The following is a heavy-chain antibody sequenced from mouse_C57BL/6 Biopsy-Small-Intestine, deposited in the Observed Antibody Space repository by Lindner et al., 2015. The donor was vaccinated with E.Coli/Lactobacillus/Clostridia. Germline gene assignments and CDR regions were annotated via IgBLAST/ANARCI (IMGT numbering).Heavy chain of an antibody. D-gene: IGHD1-1*01. Sequence: VQLQESGPELVKPGASVKISCKASGYAFSSSWMNWVKQRPGKGLEWIGRIYPGDGDTNYNGKFKDKATLTADRSSSTVYMQLSSLTSEDSAVYFCARNYYYGSILNAMDYWGQGTSVTVSS. CDR2: IYPGDGDT. CDR1: GYAFSSSW. J-gene: IGHJ4*01. CDR3: ARNYYYGSILNAMDY. V-gene: IGHV1-82*01.